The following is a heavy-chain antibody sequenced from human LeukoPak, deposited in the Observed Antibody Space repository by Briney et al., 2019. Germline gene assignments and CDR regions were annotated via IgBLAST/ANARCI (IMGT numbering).Heavy chain of an antibody. D-gene: IGHD5/OR15-5a*01. CDR1: GGSITSGSYY. CDR2: IYTSGSI. Sequence: PSETLSLTCTVSGGSITSGSYYWSWIRQAGGKGLEWIGRIYTSGSINYNPSLKSRVTISEDTSKNQFSLKLSSVTAADTAVYYCARGPPLYDRGGFDYWGQGTLVTVSS. V-gene: IGHV4-61*02. CDR3: ARGPPLYDRGGFDY. J-gene: IGHJ4*02.